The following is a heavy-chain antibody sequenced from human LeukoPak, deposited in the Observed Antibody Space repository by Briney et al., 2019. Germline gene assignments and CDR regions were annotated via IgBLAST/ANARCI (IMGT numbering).Heavy chain of an antibody. CDR3: ARAGSGYLSAVDY. Sequence: DSVKGRFTISRDNAKNSLYLQMSSLRAEDTSAYYCARAGSGYLSAVDYWGQGTLVTVSS. J-gene: IGHJ4*02. V-gene: IGHV3-21*01. D-gene: IGHD5-12*01.